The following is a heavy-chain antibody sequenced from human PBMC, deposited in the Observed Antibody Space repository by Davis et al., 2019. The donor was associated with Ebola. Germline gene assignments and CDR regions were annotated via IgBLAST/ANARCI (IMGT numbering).Heavy chain of an antibody. Sequence: MPSETLSLTCTVSDGSISSSIYYWVWIRQPLGKGLEWIGSIYYGGTTYYNPSLKSRVTVSADTSKNQFSLKLSSVTAAETAVYYCARGRQSYYYYYMDVWGKGTTVTVSS. CDR2: IYYGGTT. J-gene: IGHJ6*03. CDR3: ARGRQSYYYYYMDV. V-gene: IGHV4-39*01. D-gene: IGHD1-1*01. CDR1: DGSISSSIYY.